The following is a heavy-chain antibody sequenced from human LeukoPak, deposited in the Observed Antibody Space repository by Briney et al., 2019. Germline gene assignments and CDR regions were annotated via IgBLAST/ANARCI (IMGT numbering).Heavy chain of an antibody. D-gene: IGHD2-8*02. CDR2: IYYSGTT. Sequence: SETLSLTCTVSGGSISSYYWSWIRQPPGKALEWIGYIYYSGTTNYNPSLKSRVTMSVDTSNNQYSLKLNSTTAAGTAVYYCARHGTVAGPFQHWGQGTLVAVSS. J-gene: IGHJ1*01. CDR1: GGSISSYY. CDR3: ARHGTVAGPFQH. V-gene: IGHV4-59*08.